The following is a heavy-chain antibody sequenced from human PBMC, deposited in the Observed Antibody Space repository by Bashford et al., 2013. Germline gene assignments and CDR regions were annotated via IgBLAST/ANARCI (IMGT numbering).Heavy chain of an antibody. CDR3: ARGRGGGSYSNY. V-gene: IGHV4-34*01. CDR1: GGSFSGYY. CDR2: INHSGST. D-gene: IGHD1-26*01. Sequence: SETLSLTCAVYGGSFSGYYWSWIRQPPGKGLEWIGEINHSGSTNYNPSLKSRVTISVDTSKNQFSLKLSFVTAADTAVYYCARGRGGGSYSNYWGQGTLVTVSS. J-gene: IGHJ4*02.